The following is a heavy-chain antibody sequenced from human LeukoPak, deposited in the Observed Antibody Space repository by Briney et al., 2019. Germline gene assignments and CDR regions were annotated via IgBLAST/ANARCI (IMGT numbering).Heavy chain of an antibody. Sequence: PSQTLSLTCTVSGGSISSGDYYWSWIRQPPGKGPEWIGYIYYSGSTYYNPSLKSRVTISVDTSKNQFSLKLSSVTAADTAVYYCARVKADYGEHYFDYWGQGTLVTVSS. V-gene: IGHV4-30-4*01. CDR2: IYYSGST. D-gene: IGHD4-17*01. CDR3: ARVKADYGEHYFDY. J-gene: IGHJ4*02. CDR1: GGSISSGDYY.